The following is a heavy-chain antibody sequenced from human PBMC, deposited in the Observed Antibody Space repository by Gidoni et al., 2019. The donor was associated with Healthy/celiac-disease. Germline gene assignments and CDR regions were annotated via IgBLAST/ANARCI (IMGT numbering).Heavy chain of an antibody. CDR3: AREEHYYDSSGYSNWFDP. CDR2: IYYSGST. V-gene: IGHV4-59*01. Sequence: QVQLQESGPGLVKPSETLSLTCPVSGGSISSYYWSWIRQPPGKGLEWIGYIYYSGSTNYNPSLKSRVTISVDTSKNQFSLKLSSVTAADTAVYYCAREEHYYDSSGYSNWFDPWGQGTLVTVSS. D-gene: IGHD3-22*01. CDR1: GGSISSYY. J-gene: IGHJ5*02.